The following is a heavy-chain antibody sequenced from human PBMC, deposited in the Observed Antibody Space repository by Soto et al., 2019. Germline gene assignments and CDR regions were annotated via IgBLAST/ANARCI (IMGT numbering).Heavy chain of an antibody. CDR1: GFTFSSYD. D-gene: IGHD6-13*01. CDR3: ARGSIAAAGILYYYYYGMDV. CDR2: IGTAGDT. J-gene: IGHJ6*02. Sequence: GGSLRLSCAASGFTFSSYDMHWVRQATGKGLEWVSAIGTAGDTYYPGSVKGRFTISRENAKNSLYLQMNSLRAGDTAVYYCARGSIAAAGILYYYYYGMDVWGQGTTVTVSS. V-gene: IGHV3-13*01.